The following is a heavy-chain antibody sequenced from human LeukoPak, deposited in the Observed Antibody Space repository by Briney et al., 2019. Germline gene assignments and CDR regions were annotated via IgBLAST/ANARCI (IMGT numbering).Heavy chain of an antibody. Sequence: PSETLSLTCTVSGGSISSYYWSWIRQPPGKGLEWIGYIYYSGSTNYNPSLKSRVTISVDTSKNQFSLKLSSVTAADTAVYYCARLRVAVAGTYYMDVWAQGTTVTVSS. CDR3: ARLRVAVAGTYYMDV. J-gene: IGHJ6*03. CDR2: IYYSGST. D-gene: IGHD6-19*01. V-gene: IGHV4-59*08. CDR1: GGSISSYY.